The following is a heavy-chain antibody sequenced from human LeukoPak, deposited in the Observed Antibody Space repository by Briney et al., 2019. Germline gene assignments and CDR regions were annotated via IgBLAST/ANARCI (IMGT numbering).Heavy chain of an antibody. CDR3: ARVPFDWSLDY. CDR2: IYHSGST. CDR1: GYSISSGYY. V-gene: IGHV4-38-2*02. Sequence: SETLSLTCTVSGYSISSGYYWGWIRQPPGKGLEWIGSIYHSGSTYYNPSLKSRVTISVDTSKNQFSLKLSSVTAADTAVYYCARVPFDWSLDYWGQGTLVTVSS. D-gene: IGHD3-9*01. J-gene: IGHJ4*02.